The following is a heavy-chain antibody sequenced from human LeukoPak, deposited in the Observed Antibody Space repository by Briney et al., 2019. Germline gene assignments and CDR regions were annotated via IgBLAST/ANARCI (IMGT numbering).Heavy chain of an antibody. J-gene: IGHJ4*02. D-gene: IGHD3-22*01. V-gene: IGHV4-38-2*02. Sequence: SETLSLTCTVSGFSVGSGYYWGWIRQPPGKGLEWIGSIYHSKSSYYNPSLTSRVTISVDTSKNQFSLKLSSVTAADTAVYYCARLLYDSRGYYYFDYWGQGTLVTVSS. CDR3: ARLLYDSRGYYYFDY. CDR2: IYHSKSS. CDR1: GFSVGSGYY.